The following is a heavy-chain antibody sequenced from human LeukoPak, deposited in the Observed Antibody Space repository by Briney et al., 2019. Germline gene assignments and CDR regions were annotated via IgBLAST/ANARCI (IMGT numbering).Heavy chain of an antibody. D-gene: IGHD3-9*01. Sequence: GGSLRLSCAASGFTFRDYWMHWVRQAPGKGLVWVSRIISDGTSATYADFVKGRFTMSRDNAKNTLYLEMNSLRADDTAVYYCARDARYNIDVWGQGTTVTVFS. CDR3: ARDARYNIDV. V-gene: IGHV3-74*01. CDR1: GFTFRDYW. J-gene: IGHJ6*02. CDR2: IISDGTSA.